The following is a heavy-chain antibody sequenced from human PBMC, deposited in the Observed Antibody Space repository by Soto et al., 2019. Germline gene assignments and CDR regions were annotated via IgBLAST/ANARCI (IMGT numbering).Heavy chain of an antibody. J-gene: IGHJ4*02. Sequence: QVQLQESGPGLVNPSETLSLTCTVSGASITSYFWTWIRQPAGKGLEWIGRINIRGSTNYNPSLKSRVNMSVDRSKNQFSLKLSSVTAADTAVYYCARESHWGQGTLVTVSS. CDR1: GASITSYF. CDR3: ARESH. V-gene: IGHV4-4*07. CDR2: INIRGST.